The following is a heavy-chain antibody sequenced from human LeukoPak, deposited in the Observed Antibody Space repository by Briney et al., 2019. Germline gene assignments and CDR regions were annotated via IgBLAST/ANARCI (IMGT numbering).Heavy chain of an antibody. CDR3: AKDFYESSGDYYDY. CDR2: IRYDGSNK. J-gene: IGHJ4*02. V-gene: IGHV3-30*02. D-gene: IGHD3-22*01. Sequence: GASLRLSCAASVFTFSSYVMNWVRQAPGEGLEWLDFIRYDGSNKYYADSVKGRFTISRDNSKNTLYLQMNSLRAEDTAVYFCAKDFYESSGDYYDYWGQGTLVTVSS. CDR1: VFTFSSYV.